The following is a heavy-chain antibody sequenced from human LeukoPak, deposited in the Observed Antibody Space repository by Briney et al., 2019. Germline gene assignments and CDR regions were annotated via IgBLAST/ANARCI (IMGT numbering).Heavy chain of an antibody. V-gene: IGHV4-39*01. D-gene: IGHD3-10*01. CDR2: IYYSGST. CDR1: GGSISSSSYY. CDR3: ARHNPGYGSGSYHYYFDY. Sequence: SETLSLTCTVSGGSISSSSYYWGWIRQPPGKGLEWIGGIYYSGSTYYNPSLKSRVTISVDTSKNQFSLKLSSVTAADTAVYYCARHNPGYGSGSYHYYFDYWGQGTLVTVSS. J-gene: IGHJ4*02.